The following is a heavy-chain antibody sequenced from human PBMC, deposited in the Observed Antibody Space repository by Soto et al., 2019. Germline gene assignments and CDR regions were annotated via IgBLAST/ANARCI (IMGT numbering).Heavy chain of an antibody. J-gene: IGHJ1*01. Sequence: ASVKVSCKASGYTFTKIHIHWVRQAPGQGLEWMGMIDPSGGVTRDAQRFQGRITMTSDTSTSSVYMELRGLTSEDTAVYYCARDVIGYYYYETIGYYFYHWGPGSLVTVSA. D-gene: IGHD3-22*01. CDR3: ARDVIGYYYYETIGYYFYH. V-gene: IGHV1-46*01. CDR1: GYTFTKIH. CDR2: IDPSGGVT.